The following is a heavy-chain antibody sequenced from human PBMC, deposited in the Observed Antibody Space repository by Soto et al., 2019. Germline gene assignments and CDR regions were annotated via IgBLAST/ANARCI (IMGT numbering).Heavy chain of an antibody. CDR2: ISGSGGST. CDR1: GFTFSSYA. V-gene: IGHV3-23*01. CDR3: AKGPRVRQQLDYYMDV. D-gene: IGHD6-13*01. Sequence: GGSLRLSCAASGFTFSSYAMSWVRQAPGKGLEWVSAISGSGGSTYYADSVKGRFTISRDNSKNTLYLQMNSLRAEDTAVYYCAKGPRVRQQLDYYMDVWGKGTTVTVSS. J-gene: IGHJ6*03.